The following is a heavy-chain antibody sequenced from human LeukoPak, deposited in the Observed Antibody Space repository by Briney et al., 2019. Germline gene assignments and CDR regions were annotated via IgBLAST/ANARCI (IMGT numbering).Heavy chain of an antibody. D-gene: IGHD3-3*01. J-gene: IGHJ5*02. V-gene: IGHV1-18*01. CDR2: ISAYNGNT. CDR3: ARDESITILGVIANSFDP. Sequence: ASVKVSCKASGYTFTSYGISWVRQAPGQGLEWMGWISAYNGNTNYAQKLQGRVTMTTDTSTSTAYMELRSLRSDDTAVYYCARDESITILGVIANSFDPWGQGTLVTVSS. CDR1: GYTFTSYG.